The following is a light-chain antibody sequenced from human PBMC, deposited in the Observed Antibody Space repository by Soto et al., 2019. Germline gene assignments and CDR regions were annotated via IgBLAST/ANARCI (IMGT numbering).Light chain of an antibody. J-gene: IGLJ2*01. CDR3: SSYASSSTVI. CDR2: DVS. Sequence: QSALTQPASVSGSPGQSITISCTGTSSDVGAYNYVSWYQQHPVKALKLMIYDVSSRPSGISNRFSGSKSGNTASLTISGVQAEDEADYYCSSYASSSTVIFGGGTKVTVL. CDR1: SSDVGAYNY. V-gene: IGLV2-14*01.